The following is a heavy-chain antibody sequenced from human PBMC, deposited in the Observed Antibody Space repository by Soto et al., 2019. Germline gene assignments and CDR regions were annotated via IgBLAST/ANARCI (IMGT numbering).Heavy chain of an antibody. CDR2: VGLNGANT. V-gene: IGHV3-23*01. CDR3: AKGSRSGGLYNFDY. D-gene: IGHD3-10*01. CDR1: SFTFSDYA. Sequence: GGSLRLSCAASSFTFSDYAMTWVRQAPGKGLEWVATVGLNGANTRYADSVKGRFTISRDDSRDAVFLQMNNLRLEDTAVYYCAKGSRSGGLYNFDYWGQGTPVTVSS. J-gene: IGHJ4*02.